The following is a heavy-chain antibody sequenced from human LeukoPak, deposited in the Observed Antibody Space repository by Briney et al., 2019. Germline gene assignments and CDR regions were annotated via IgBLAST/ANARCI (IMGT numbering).Heavy chain of an antibody. CDR2: ISSSGSTI. CDR1: GFTFSDYY. Sequence: GGSLRLSCAAFGFTFSDYYMSWIRQAPGKGLEWVSYISSSGSTIYYADSVKGRFTISRDNVKNSLYLQMNSLRAEDTAVYYCASTIGYCSSTSCYPNFWGQGTLVTVSS. D-gene: IGHD2-2*01. J-gene: IGHJ4*02. CDR3: ASTIGYCSSTSCYPNF. V-gene: IGHV3-11*01.